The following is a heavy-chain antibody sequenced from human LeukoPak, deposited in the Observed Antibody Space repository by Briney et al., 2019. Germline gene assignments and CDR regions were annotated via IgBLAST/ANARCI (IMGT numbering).Heavy chain of an antibody. CDR2: MQHSGST. V-gene: IGHV4-38-2*02. CDR1: GYSISSDYH. J-gene: IGHJ4*02. CDR3: ARDRSYYTFDY. D-gene: IGHD3-10*01. Sequence: PSETLSLTCAVSGYSISSDYHWGWIRQPPGKGLEWIGAMQHSGSTYYNPSLKSRVTISVDTSKNQVSLKLNSVTAADTAVYYCARDRSYYTFDYWGQGTLVIVSA.